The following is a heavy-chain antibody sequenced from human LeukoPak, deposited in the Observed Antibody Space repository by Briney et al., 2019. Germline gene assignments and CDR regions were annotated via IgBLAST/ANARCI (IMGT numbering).Heavy chain of an antibody. J-gene: IGHJ5*02. CDR2: INPNSGGT. CDR3: ARDQSIVVVVAATPSNWFDP. V-gene: IGHV1-2*02. Sequence: ASVKVSCKASGYTFTGYYMHWVRQAPGQGLEWMGWINPNSGGTNYAQKFQGRVTMTRDTSISTAYMELSRLRSDDTAVYYCARDQSIVVVVAATPSNWFDPWGQGTLVTVST. CDR1: GYTFTGYY. D-gene: IGHD2-15*01.